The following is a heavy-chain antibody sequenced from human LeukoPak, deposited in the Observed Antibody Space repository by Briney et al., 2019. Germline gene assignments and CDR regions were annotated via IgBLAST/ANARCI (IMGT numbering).Heavy chain of an antibody. CDR3: AKRITVSAGYYLDS. J-gene: IGHJ4*02. CDR1: GFSFSSFA. D-gene: IGHD2-8*01. V-gene: IGHV3-23*01. Sequence: GGSLRLSCLGSGFSFSSFAMSWVRQAPGKGLGWVSTVSGGGAYTYYADSVKGRFTVSRDDSKSMHFLQMNSLRPEDTALYFCAKRITVSAGYYLDSWGQGTLVTVSS. CDR2: VSGGGAYT.